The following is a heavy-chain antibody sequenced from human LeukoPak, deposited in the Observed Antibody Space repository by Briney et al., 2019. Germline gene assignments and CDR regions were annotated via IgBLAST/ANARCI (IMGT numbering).Heavy chain of an antibody. D-gene: IGHD3-16*01. CDR3: AREGGGDYFDY. V-gene: IGHV3-30-3*01. CDR1: GFTFSSYA. Sequence: GGSLRLSCAASGFTFSSYAMHWVRQAPGKGPEWVAVISYDGSNKYYADSVKGRFTISRDNSKNTLYLQMNSLRAEDTAVYYCAREGGGDYFDYWGQGTLVTVSS. CDR2: ISYDGSNK. J-gene: IGHJ4*02.